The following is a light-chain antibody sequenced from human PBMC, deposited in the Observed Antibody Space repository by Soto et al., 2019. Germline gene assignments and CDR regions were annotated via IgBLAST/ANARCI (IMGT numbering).Light chain of an antibody. CDR3: QKYDTAPRT. CDR1: QGISNY. Sequence: DIQMTQSPSSLSASVGDSVTITCRASQGISNYLAWYEQKPGKVPKLLIYAGSSLRSEVPSRFSGSGSGTDFALTISSLQHEGDSTYYCQKYDTAPRTFGGGTKVDIK. CDR2: AGS. V-gene: IGKV1-27*01. J-gene: IGKJ4*02.